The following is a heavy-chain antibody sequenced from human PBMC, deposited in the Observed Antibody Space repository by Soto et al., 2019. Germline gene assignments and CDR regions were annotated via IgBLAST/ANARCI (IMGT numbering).Heavy chain of an antibody. CDR3: ARGIYSSSWYV. D-gene: IGHD6-13*01. Sequence: QLQLQESGPGLVKPSETLSLTCTVSGGSISSSSYYWGWIRQPPGKGLEWIGSIYYSGSTYYNPSLKSRVTISVDTSKNQFSLKLSSVTAADTAVYYCARGIYSSSWYVWGQGTLVTVSS. V-gene: IGHV4-39*01. CDR2: IYYSGST. J-gene: IGHJ4*02. CDR1: GGSISSSSYY.